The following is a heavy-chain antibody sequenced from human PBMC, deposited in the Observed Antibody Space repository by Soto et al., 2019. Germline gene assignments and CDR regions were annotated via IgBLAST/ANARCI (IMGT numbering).Heavy chain of an antibody. Sequence: SETLSLTCTVSGASIRSTDYYWSWIRQAPGKGLEWIGYVYYTGSTYYNPSLMSRLTISVDTSKNQFSLKLTSVTAAEKAVYYCVRTARQGAVAPHWFDRWGQGTQVTVSS. CDR2: VYYTGST. D-gene: IGHD2-21*02. V-gene: IGHV4-30-4*01. J-gene: IGHJ5*02. CDR3: VRTARQGAVAPHWFDR. CDR1: GASIRSTDYY.